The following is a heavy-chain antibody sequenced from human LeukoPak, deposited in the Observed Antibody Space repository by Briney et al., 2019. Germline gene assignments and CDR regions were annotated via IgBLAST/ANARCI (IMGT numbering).Heavy chain of an antibody. CDR1: GFSVSNNYY. CDR2: IYHSGST. Sequence: PSETLSLTCTVSGFSVSNNYYWGWIRQPPGKGLEWIGTIYHSGSTYHNPSLKSRVTISVDTSKNQFSLKLSSVTAADTAIYYCARVWFGEHSHMDVWGRGTTVTVSS. J-gene: IGHJ6*03. V-gene: IGHV4-38-2*02. CDR3: ARVWFGEHSHMDV. D-gene: IGHD3-10*01.